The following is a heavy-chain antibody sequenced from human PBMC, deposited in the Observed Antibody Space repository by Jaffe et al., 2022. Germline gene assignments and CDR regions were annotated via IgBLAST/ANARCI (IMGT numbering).Heavy chain of an antibody. CDR2: IYSGGST. J-gene: IGHJ5*02. CDR1: GFTVSSNY. Sequence: EVQLVESGGGLVQPGGSLRLSCAASGFTVSSNYMSWVRQAPGKGLEWVSVIYSGGSTYYADSVKGRFTISRHNSKNTLYLQMNSLRAEDTAVYYCARDRAHIAAAGTWGWFDPWGQGTLVTVSS. CDR3: ARDRAHIAAAGTWGWFDP. V-gene: IGHV3-53*04. D-gene: IGHD6-13*01.